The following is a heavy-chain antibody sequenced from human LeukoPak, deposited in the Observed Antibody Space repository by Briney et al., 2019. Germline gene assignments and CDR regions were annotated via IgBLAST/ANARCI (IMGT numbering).Heavy chain of an antibody. CDR1: GYTFTSYD. CDR3: ARRNPGYSSSWWQGDAFDI. D-gene: IGHD6-13*01. CDR2: MNPNSGNT. V-gene: IGHV1-8*03. J-gene: IGHJ3*02. Sequence: REASVKVSCKASGYTFTSYDINWVRQATGQGLEWMGWMNPNSGNTGYAQKFQGRVTITRNTSISTAYMELSSLRSEDTAVYYCARRNPGYSSSWWQGDAFDIWGQGTMVTVSS.